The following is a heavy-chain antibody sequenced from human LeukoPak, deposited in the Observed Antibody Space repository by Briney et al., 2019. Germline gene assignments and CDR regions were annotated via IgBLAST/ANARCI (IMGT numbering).Heavy chain of an antibody. D-gene: IGHD1-26*01. CDR3: VKAYTTSGTYLEP. CDR1: GFTFSTYA. Sequence: GGSLRLSCTASGFTFSTYAMGWARQAPGKGLEWVSGIGAIGVNTFYADSAKGRSTISRDNSKNTVYLQMNSLRAEDTALYYCVKAYTTSGTYLEPWGQGTLVTVSS. V-gene: IGHV3-23*01. J-gene: IGHJ4*02. CDR2: IGAIGVNT.